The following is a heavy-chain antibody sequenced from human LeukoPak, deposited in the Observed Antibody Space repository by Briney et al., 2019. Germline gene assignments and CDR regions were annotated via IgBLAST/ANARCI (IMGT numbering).Heavy chain of an antibody. Sequence: PSETLSLTCTVSGGSVSSYYWSWIRQPPGKALEWIGYIYHTGTTNYNPSLESRVTISQDTSKNQLSLKLSSVTAADTAVYYCAKRPPGWGHASDIWGQGTMVTVSP. V-gene: IGHV4-59*08. CDR2: IYHTGTT. J-gene: IGHJ3*02. D-gene: IGHD6-19*01. CDR3: AKRPPGWGHASDI. CDR1: GGSVSSYY.